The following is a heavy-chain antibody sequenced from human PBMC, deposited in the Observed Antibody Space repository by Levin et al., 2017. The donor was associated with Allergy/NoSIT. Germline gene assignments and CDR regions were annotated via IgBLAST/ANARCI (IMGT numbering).Heavy chain of an antibody. J-gene: IGHJ4*02. CDR2: LSGRGSTI. V-gene: IGHV3-11*01. CDR3: ARDAPAEQWLLPNY. CDR1: GFTFSDYF. Sequence: GGSLRLSCAASGFTFSDYFMSWIRQAPGKGLEWVSSLSGRGSTIYYADSVKGRFSISRDNAKNSLYLQMNSLRVEDTAVYYCARDAPAEQWLLPNYWGQGTRVTVSS. D-gene: IGHD6-19*01.